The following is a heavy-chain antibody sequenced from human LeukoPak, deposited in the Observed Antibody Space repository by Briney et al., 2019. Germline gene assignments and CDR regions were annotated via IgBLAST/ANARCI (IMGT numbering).Heavy chain of an antibody. CDR2: IITISGTA. CDR3: ARDLSGSGSYLVGLAQD. J-gene: IGHJ4*02. D-gene: IGHD1-26*01. V-gene: IGHV1-69*13. CDR1: GGTFSSYT. Sequence: GASVKVSCKASGGTFSSYTISWVRQAPGQGLEWMGGIITISGTANYAQKFQDRVTITADESTSTVYMELSSLRSDDTAVYYCARDLSGSGSYLVGLAQDWGQGTLVTVSS.